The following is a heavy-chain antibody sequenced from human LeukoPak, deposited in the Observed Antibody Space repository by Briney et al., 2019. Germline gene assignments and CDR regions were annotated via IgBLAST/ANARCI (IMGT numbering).Heavy chain of an antibody. Sequence: GPLRLSCAASGFTFSGYDMHWVRQAPGKGLEWVALIRSDGSDKYYADSVKGRFTISRDNSKNTLFLQMNSLRAEDTAVYYCAKDIAAAGGPCAYWGRGTLVTVSS. V-gene: IGHV3-30*02. CDR2: IRSDGSDK. CDR3: AKDIAAAGGPCAY. J-gene: IGHJ4*02. D-gene: IGHD6-13*01. CDR1: GFTFSGYD.